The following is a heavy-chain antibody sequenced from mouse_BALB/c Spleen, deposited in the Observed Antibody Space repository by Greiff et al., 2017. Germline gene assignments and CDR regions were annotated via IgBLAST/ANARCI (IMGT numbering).Heavy chain of an antibody. D-gene: IGHD2-14*01. Sequence: VMLVESGPGLVQPSQSLSITCTVSGFSLTSYGVHWVRQSPGKGLEWLGVIWSGGSTDYNAAFISRLSISKDNSKSQVFFKMNSLQADDTAIYYCVRNSYYRREEGNYFDYWGQGTTLTVSS. CDR1: GFSLTSYG. V-gene: IGHV2-2-2*01. CDR2: IWSGGST. J-gene: IGHJ2*01. CDR3: VRNSYYRREEGNYFDY.